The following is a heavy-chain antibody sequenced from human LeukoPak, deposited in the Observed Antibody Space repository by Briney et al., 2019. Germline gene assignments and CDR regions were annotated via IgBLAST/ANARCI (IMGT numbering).Heavy chain of an antibody. Sequence: PGGSLRLSCAASGFTFSDYYMSWIRQARGKGLEWVSEISGSGDGTNYADSVKGRFTISRDNSKNTPYLQMNSLRAEDTAVYYCAKDRYYGSGSYPIYFDYWGQGTLVTVSS. V-gene: IGHV3-23*01. CDR3: AKDRYYGSGSYPIYFDY. CDR2: ISGSGDGT. D-gene: IGHD3-10*01. J-gene: IGHJ4*02. CDR1: GFTFSDYY.